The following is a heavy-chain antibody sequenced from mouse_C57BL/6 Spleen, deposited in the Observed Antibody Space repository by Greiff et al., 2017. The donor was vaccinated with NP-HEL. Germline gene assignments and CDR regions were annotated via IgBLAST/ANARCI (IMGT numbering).Heavy chain of an antibody. CDR3: ARFGDYYGNGFDY. D-gene: IGHD1-1*01. J-gene: IGHJ2*01. V-gene: IGHV1-78*01. CDR1: GYTFTYYA. Sequence: VQLQQSDAELVKPGASVKISCKASGYTFTYYAIHWMKQRPEQGLEWIGDIYPRGGSTKYTEKFKGKATLTADKSTSTAYMQLSSLTSDDSAVYFCARFGDYYGNGFDYWGQGTTLTVSS. CDR2: IYPRGGST.